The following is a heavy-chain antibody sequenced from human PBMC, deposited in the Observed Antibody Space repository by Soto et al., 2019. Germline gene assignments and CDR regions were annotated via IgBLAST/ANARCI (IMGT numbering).Heavy chain of an antibody. CDR3: VKEGTSNYNEYFAY. V-gene: IGHV3-21*02. D-gene: IGHD4-4*01. J-gene: IGHJ4*02. CDR2: ITGSGIYT. CDR1: GFIFATHT. Sequence: VQLVESGGGLVKPGGSLRLSCAASGFIFATHTINWVRQAPGKGLEWVSSITGSGIYTRYADSVKGRFTISRDNAKASLYLQMNSLGAEDTAVYYCVKEGTSNYNEYFAYWGQGTLVTVSS.